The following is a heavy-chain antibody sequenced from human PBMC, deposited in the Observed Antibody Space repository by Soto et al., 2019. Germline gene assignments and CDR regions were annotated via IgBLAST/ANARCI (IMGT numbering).Heavy chain of an antibody. J-gene: IGHJ6*02. CDR1: GGTFSSYA. Sequence: QVQLVQSGAEVKKPGSSVKVSCKASGGTFSSYAISWVRQAPGQGLEWMGGIIPVLGTANYAQKFQGRVTITADESTCTAYMELSRLRSENTAVYYCARATAVVPAAMSVQAVPYYYGMDVWGQGPTVTVSS. V-gene: IGHV1-69*01. CDR3: ARATAVVPAAMSVQAVPYYYGMDV. CDR2: IIPVLGTA. D-gene: IGHD2-2*01.